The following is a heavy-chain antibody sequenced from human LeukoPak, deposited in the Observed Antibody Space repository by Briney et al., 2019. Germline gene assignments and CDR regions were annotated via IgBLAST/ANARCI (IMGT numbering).Heavy chain of an antibody. D-gene: IGHD1/OR15-1a*01. Sequence: GGSLRLSCAASGFTFSNYEMHWVRQAPGKGLEWVSYISSSGSDIYYADSVKGRFTISRDNAKNSLYLHMNSLRAEDTAVYYCAKGGEQVTWNFQNWGQGTLVTVSS. CDR1: GFTFSNYE. V-gene: IGHV3-48*03. CDR2: ISSSGSDI. CDR3: AKGGEQVTWNFQN. J-gene: IGHJ1*01.